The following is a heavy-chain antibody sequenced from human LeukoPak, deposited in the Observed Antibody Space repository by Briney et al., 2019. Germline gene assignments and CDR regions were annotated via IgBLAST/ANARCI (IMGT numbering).Heavy chain of an antibody. CDR1: GASVSTNSAA. CDR3: AKADAVAGDYYCYGMDV. Sequence: SQTFSLTCAISGASVSTNSAAWNWLRQSPSRGLEWLGRTYYRSKWYNDYAVSVKSRITINPDTSKNQFSLQLNSVTPEDTAVYYCAKADAVAGDYYCYGMDVWGQGTTVTVSS. V-gene: IGHV6-1*01. D-gene: IGHD6-19*01. CDR2: TYYRSKWYN. J-gene: IGHJ6*02.